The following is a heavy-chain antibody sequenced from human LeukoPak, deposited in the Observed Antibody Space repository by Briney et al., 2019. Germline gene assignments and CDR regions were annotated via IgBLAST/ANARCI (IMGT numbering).Heavy chain of an antibody. CDR3: ARLGRGYSSSWDDAFDI. CDR2: IYYSGST. V-gene: IGHV4-31*03. D-gene: IGHD6-13*01. CDR1: GGSISSGGYY. Sequence: PSETLSLTCTVSGGSISSGGYYWSWVRQHPGKGLEWIGYIYYSGSTYYNPSLKSRVTISVDTSKNQFSLKLSSVTAADTAVYYCARLGRGYSSSWDDAFDIWGQGTMVTVSS. J-gene: IGHJ3*02.